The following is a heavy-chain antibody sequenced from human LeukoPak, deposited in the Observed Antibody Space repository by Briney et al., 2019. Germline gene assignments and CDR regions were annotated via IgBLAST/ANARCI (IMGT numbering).Heavy chain of an antibody. CDR2: ISSSSRTM. Sequence: GGSLRLSCAASGXTISRCSMNWGRQAPGKGVGWVSYISSSSRTMYYADSVKGRFTISTDNAKNSLDLHMNSLRDDDTAVYYCARDRWHDGFDYWGQGTLVTVSS. CDR3: ARDRWHDGFDY. J-gene: IGHJ4*02. CDR1: GXTISRCS. V-gene: IGHV3-48*02. D-gene: IGHD1-1*01.